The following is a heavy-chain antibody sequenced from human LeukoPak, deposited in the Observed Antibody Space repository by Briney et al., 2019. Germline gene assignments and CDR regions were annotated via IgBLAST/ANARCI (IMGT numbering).Heavy chain of an antibody. V-gene: IGHV1-8*01. CDR1: GYTFTSYD. CDR2: MNPNSGNP. Sequence: GASVKVSCKASGYTFTSYDINWVRQATGQGLEWMGWMNPNSGNPGYAQKFQGRVTMTRNTSISTAYMELSSLRSEDTAVYYCARNRIAVAGTRWFDPWGQGTLVTVSS. CDR3: ARNRIAVAGTRWFDP. D-gene: IGHD6-19*01. J-gene: IGHJ5*02.